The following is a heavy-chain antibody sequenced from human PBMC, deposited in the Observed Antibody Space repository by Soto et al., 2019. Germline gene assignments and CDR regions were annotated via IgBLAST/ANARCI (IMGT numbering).Heavy chain of an antibody. CDR2: ISPVFGTA. D-gene: IGHD3-9*01. CDR1: GGSLSNYG. CDR3: ARGDATKIVVTTYYAMDV. Sequence: QVQLVQSGAEVKKPGSSVKVSCKASGGSLSNYGISWVRQAPGQGLEWMGGISPVFGTANYAQKFQGRVTITADESTSIVYMDVNSLRSEHTAVYYCARGDATKIVVTTYYAMDVWGQGTTVTVSS. V-gene: IGHV1-69*12. J-gene: IGHJ6*02.